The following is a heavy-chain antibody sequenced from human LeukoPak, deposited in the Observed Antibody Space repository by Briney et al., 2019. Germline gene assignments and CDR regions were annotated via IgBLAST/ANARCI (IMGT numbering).Heavy chain of an antibody. D-gene: IGHD1-26*01. V-gene: IGHV4-59*01. CDR3: AREIGATTLDY. Sequence: SETLSLTCTVSGGSINSYYWSWIRQPPGKGLEWIGYIYYSGSTNYNPSLKSRVTISRDTSKNQFSLKLSSVTAADTAVYYCAREIGATTLDYWGQGTLVTVSS. CDR2: IYYSGST. J-gene: IGHJ4*02. CDR1: GGSINSYY.